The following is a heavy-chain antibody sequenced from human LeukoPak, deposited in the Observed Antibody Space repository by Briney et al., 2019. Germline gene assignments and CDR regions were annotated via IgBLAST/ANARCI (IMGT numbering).Heavy chain of an antibody. Sequence: ASVKVSXKASGYTFTGYYMHWVRQAPGQGLEWMGWINPNSGGTNYAQKFQGRVTMTRDTSISTAYMELSRLRSDDTAVYYCARDRLRTYYDFWSGYYDYYMDVWGKGTTVTVSS. V-gene: IGHV1-2*02. CDR3: ARDRLRTYYDFWSGYYDYYMDV. D-gene: IGHD3-3*01. CDR1: GYTFTGYY. J-gene: IGHJ6*03. CDR2: INPNSGGT.